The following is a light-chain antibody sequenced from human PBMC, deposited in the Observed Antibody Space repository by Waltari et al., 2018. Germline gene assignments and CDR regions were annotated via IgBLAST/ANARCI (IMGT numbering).Light chain of an antibody. CDR1: QDIASL. Sequence: DIQMTQSPSSVSASVGDRVIITCRASQDIASLLAWYQQKPGKARKLLSYAASGLKSGVPSRFSGSGSGTDFTLTISSLQPEDFATYCCQQAHTFPFTFGQGTKVEIK. J-gene: IGKJ2*01. CDR3: QQAHTFPFT. CDR2: AAS. V-gene: IGKV1-12*01.